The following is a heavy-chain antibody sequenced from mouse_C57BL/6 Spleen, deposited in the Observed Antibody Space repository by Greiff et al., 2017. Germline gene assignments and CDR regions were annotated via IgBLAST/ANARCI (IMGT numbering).Heavy chain of an antibody. CDR1: GYAFTNYL. Sequence: VQLQQSGAELVRPGTSVKVSCKASGYAFTNYLIEWVKQRPGQGLEWIGVINPGSGGTNYNEKFKGKATLTADKSSSTAYMQLSSLTSEDSAVYFCARGEYYYGSSTYYFDYWGQGTTLTVSS. V-gene: IGHV1-54*01. CDR2: INPGSGGT. D-gene: IGHD1-1*01. J-gene: IGHJ2*01. CDR3: ARGEYYYGSSTYYFDY.